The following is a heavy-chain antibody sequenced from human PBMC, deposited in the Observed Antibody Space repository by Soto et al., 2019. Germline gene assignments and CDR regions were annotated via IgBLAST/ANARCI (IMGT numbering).Heavy chain of an antibody. CDR1: GFTFSSYA. CDR3: GREAEAHLYYYYGMDV. V-gene: IGHV3-30-3*01. D-gene: IGHD6-6*01. CDR2: ISYDGSNK. Sequence: QVQLVESGGGVVQPGRSLRLSCAASGFTFSSYAMHWVRQAPGKGLEWVAVISYDGSNKYYADSVKGRFTISRDNSKTTLYLQRNRLRAEDTAVYYCGREAEAHLYYYYGMDVWGQGTTVTVSS. J-gene: IGHJ6*02.